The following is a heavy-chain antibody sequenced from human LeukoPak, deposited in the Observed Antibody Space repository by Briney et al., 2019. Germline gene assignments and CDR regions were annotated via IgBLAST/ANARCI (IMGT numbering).Heavy chain of an antibody. J-gene: IGHJ4*02. CDR3: ARDRSGWYGYYFDY. V-gene: IGHV3-48*01. Sequence: PGGSLRLSCAASGFTFSSYSMNWVRQAPGKGLEWVSYISSSSSTIYYADSVKGRFTISRDNAKNSLYLQMNSLRAEDTAVYYCARDRSGWYGYYFDYWGQGTLVTVSS. CDR1: GFTFSSYS. CDR2: ISSSSSTI. D-gene: IGHD6-19*01.